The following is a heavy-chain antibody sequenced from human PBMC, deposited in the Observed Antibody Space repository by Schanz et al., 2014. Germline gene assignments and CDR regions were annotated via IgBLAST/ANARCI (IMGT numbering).Heavy chain of an antibody. CDR1: GFTFSTYA. CDR3: ASWAPDYFDS. Sequence: VRLVESGGGLVEPGGSLRLSCEASGFTFSTYAMSWIRQPPGKGLEWIAYFYYSGNTNYNPSFKSRATISVDSSKNQVSLRLNSVTAADTAVYYCASWAPDYFDSWGQGTLVTVSS. CDR2: FYYSGNT. V-gene: IGHV4-59*01. J-gene: IGHJ4*02. D-gene: IGHD7-27*01.